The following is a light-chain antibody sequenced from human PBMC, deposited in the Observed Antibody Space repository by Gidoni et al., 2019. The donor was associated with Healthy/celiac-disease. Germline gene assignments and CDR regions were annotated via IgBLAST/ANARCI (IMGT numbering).Light chain of an antibody. CDR2: AAS. CDR1: QGISSY. CDR3: QQYYSYPWT. Sequence: TITCRASQGISSYLAWYQQKPGKAPKLLIYAASTLQSGVPSRFSGSGSGTDFTLTISCLQSEDFATYYCQQYYSYPWTFGQXTKVEIK. J-gene: IGKJ1*01. V-gene: IGKV1-8*01.